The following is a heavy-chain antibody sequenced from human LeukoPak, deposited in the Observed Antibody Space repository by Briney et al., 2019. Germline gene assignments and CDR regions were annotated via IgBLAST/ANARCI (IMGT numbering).Heavy chain of an antibody. Sequence: SGGSLRLSCAASGFTFSSYAMCWVRQAPGKGLEWVSGLNGGGGDTYYANSVKGRFTISRDNSKNTLYLQINSLRAEDTAVYYCAKVGLGGDTFDIWGQGTMVSVS. CDR3: AKVGLGGDTFDI. V-gene: IGHV3-23*01. CDR2: LNGGGGDT. CDR1: GFTFSSYA. D-gene: IGHD1-26*01. J-gene: IGHJ3*02.